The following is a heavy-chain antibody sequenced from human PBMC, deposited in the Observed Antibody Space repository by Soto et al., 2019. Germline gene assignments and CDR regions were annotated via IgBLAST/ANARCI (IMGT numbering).Heavy chain of an antibody. D-gene: IGHD3-10*01. CDR2: IGSSGTPI. V-gene: IGHV3-48*01. Sequence: SLRLSCAASGFTFSRYSMNWVRQAPGKGLEWVAYIGSSGTPIYYADSVKGRFTISRDNALNSLSLQMNSLRAEDTAVYYCARDRSPGSIRGVVSQTDFDNWGQGTLVTVSS. J-gene: IGHJ4*02. CDR3: ARDRSPGSIRGVVSQTDFDN. CDR1: GFTFSRYS.